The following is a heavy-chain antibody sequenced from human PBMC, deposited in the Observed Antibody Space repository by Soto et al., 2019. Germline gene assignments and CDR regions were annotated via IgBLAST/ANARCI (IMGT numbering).Heavy chain of an antibody. CDR2: FDPEDGET. Sequence: ASVKVSCKVSGYTLTELSMHWVRQAPGKGLEWMGGFDPEDGETIYAQKFQGRVTMTEDTSTDTAYMELSSLRSEDTAVYYCAAAAYGDYVLAARWFDPWGQGTLVTVSS. V-gene: IGHV1-24*01. D-gene: IGHD4-17*01. CDR3: AAAAYGDYVLAARWFDP. CDR1: GYTLTELS. J-gene: IGHJ5*02.